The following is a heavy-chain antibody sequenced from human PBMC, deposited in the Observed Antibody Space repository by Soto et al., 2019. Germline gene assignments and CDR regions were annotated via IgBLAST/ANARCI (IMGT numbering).Heavy chain of an antibody. CDR1: GESISSSSYY. Sequence: SETLSLTCIVSGESISSSSYYRGWIRQPPGKGLEWIGSIYYSGRTYYNPSFKSRVTISIDTSKNQFSLKLSSVTATDTAVYYCARQRTTVVTQAYFDHWGQGALVTVSS. CDR3: ARQRTTVVTQAYFDH. CDR2: IYYSGRT. D-gene: IGHD2-21*02. J-gene: IGHJ4*02. V-gene: IGHV4-39*01.